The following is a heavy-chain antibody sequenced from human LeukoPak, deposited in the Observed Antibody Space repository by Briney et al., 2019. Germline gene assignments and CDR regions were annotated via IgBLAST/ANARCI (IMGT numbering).Heavy chain of an antibody. CDR3: ARFVVVTAPTSGNYYYYGMDV. CDR1: GYTFTSYG. CDR2: ISAYNGNT. D-gene: IGHD2-21*02. V-gene: IGHV1-18*01. J-gene: IGHJ6*02. Sequence: ASVKVSCKASGYTFTSYGISWVRQAPGQGLEWMGWISAYNGNTNYAQKLQGRVTMTTDTSTSTAYMELRSLRSDDTAVYHCARFVVVTAPTSGNYYYYGMDVWGQGTTVTVSS.